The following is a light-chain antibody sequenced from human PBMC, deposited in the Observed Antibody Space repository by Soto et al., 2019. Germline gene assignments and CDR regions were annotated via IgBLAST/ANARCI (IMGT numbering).Light chain of an antibody. V-gene: IGKV2-30*01. CDR1: QSLVYSDGHTY. CDR2: KVS. J-gene: IGKJ2*01. CDR3: MQGTH. Sequence: DVVMTQSPLSLPVTLGQPASTSCRSSQSLVYSDGHTYLNWFQQRPGQSPRRLIYKVSHRDSGVPDRFSGSGSGTDFTLKISRVKAEDVGVYYCMQGTHLGQGTELEIK.